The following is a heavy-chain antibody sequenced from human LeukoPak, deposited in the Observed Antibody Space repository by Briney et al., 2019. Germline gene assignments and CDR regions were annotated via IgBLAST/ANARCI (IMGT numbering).Heavy chain of an antibody. V-gene: IGHV4-39*07. CDR3: ARVGRRSSSYFDY. D-gene: IGHD6-13*01. J-gene: IGHJ4*02. CDR2: IYYSGST. CDR1: GGSISSSSYY. Sequence: PSETLSLTCTVSGGSISSSSYYWGWIRQPPGKGLEWIGSIYYSGSTYYNPSLKSRVTISVDTSKNQFSLKLSSVTAADTAVYYCARVGRRSSSYFDYWGQGTLVTVSS.